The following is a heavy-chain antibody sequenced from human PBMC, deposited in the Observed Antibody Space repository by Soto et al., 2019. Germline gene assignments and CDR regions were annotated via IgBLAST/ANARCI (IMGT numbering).Heavy chain of an antibody. CDR2: ISSSSSYT. J-gene: IGHJ4*02. D-gene: IGHD5-12*01. V-gene: IGHV3-11*05. Sequence: QVQLVESGGGLVKPGGSLRLSCAASGFTFSDYYMSWIRQAPGKGLEWVSYISSSSSYTNYADSVKGRFTISRDNAKNSLYLQMKSLRAEETAVYYCARDHPRYSGYDYVEYWGQGTRVTVSS. CDR1: GFTFSDYY. CDR3: ARDHPRYSGYDYVEY.